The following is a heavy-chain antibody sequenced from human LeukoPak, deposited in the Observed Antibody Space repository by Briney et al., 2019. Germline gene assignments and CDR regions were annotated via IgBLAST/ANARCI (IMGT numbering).Heavy chain of an antibody. D-gene: IGHD6-13*01. CDR1: GFTFSSYS. CDR2: INHSGST. J-gene: IGHJ4*02. Sequence: PGGSLRLSCAASGFTFSSYSMNWVRQAPGEGLEWIGEINHSGSTNYNPSLKSRVTISVDTSKNQFSLKLSSVTAADTAVYYCARGMGSSSFLDYWGQGTLVTVSS. CDR3: ARGMGSSSFLDY. V-gene: IGHV4-34*01.